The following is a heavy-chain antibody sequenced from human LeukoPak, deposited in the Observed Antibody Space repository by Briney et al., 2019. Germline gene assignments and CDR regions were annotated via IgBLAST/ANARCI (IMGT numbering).Heavy chain of an antibody. V-gene: IGHV1-2*02. CDR3: ARDGDTAMGFYFDY. CDR2: INPDSGGT. Sequence: ASVKVSCKASGYTXTGYFVHWVRQAPGQGLEWMGWINPDSGGTKYSQRFQGRVTLTRDTSITTLFMELSRLTSDDTAVYYCARDGDTAMGFYFDYWGQGTLVTVTS. D-gene: IGHD5-18*01. CDR1: GYTXTGYF. J-gene: IGHJ4*02.